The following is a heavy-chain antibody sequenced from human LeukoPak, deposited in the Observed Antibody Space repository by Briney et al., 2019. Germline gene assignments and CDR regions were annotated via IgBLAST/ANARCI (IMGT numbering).Heavy chain of an antibody. V-gene: IGHV3-9*01. CDR1: GFTFDDYA. D-gene: IGHD3-22*01. CDR3: ARSIVVVTPLYYFDY. CDR2: ISWNSGSI. J-gene: IGHJ4*02. Sequence: GGSQRLSCAASGFTFDDYAMHWVRQAPGKGLEWVSGISWNSGSIGYADSVKGRFTISRDNAKNSLYLQMNSLRAEDTAVYYCARSIVVVTPLYYFDYWGQGTLVTVSS.